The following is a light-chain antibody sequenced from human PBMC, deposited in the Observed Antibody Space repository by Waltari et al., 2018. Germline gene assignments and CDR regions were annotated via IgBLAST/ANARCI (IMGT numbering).Light chain of an antibody. J-gene: IGKJ2*01. V-gene: IGKV4-1*01. CDR1: QSILSSSNNKNY. CDR2: WAS. Sequence: DIVMTQSPDSLAVSLGERATINCKSSQSILSSSNNKNYLASYRQKPVQPPKLLIYWASTRESGVPDRFSGSGSATDFALTISSLQAEYVAVYYCQQYYNSPCTFGQGTKLEIK. CDR3: QQYYNSPCT.